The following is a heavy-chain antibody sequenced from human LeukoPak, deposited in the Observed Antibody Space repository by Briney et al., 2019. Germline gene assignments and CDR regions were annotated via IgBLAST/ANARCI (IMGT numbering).Heavy chain of an antibody. CDR2: IYYSGST. D-gene: IGHD3-22*01. V-gene: IGHV4-59*12. J-gene: IGHJ4*02. CDR1: GGSISSYY. Sequence: SETLSLTCTVSGGSISSYYWSWIRQPPGKGLEWIGYIYYSGSTNYNPSLKSRVTMSVDTSKNQFSLKLSSVTAADTAVYYCARGSSGYYYVPYYFDYWGQGTLVTVSS. CDR3: ARGSSGYYYVPYYFDY.